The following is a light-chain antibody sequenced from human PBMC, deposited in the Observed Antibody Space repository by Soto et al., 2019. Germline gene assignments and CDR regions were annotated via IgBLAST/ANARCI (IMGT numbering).Light chain of an antibody. CDR3: SSYTGSSTPLV. CDR2: DVS. CDR1: SSDVGGYNY. J-gene: IGLJ2*01. V-gene: IGLV2-14*01. Sequence: QSVLTQPASVSGSPGQSITISCTGTSSDVGGYNYVSWYQQHPGKAPKLMIYDVSKRPSGVSNRFSGSKSGNTASLTISGLQAEDEADYYCSSYTGSSTPLVFGGGTKLTVL.